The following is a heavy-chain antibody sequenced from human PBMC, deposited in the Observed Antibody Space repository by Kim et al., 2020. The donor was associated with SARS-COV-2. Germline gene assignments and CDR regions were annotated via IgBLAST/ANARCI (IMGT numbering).Heavy chain of an antibody. Sequence: GNTGYAQKFQGRVTMTRNTSISTAYMELSSLKSEDTAVYYCARGRGSVDPWGQGTLVTVSS. CDR3: ARGRGSVDP. J-gene: IGHJ5*02. CDR2: GNT. V-gene: IGHV1-8*01.